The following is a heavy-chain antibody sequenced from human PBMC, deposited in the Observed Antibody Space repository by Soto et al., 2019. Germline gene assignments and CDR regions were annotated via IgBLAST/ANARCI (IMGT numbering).Heavy chain of an antibody. CDR3: ATDTYNSWTK. J-gene: IGHJ4*02. D-gene: IGHD1-20*01. Sequence: EVRLMESGGGLVQPGESLKLSCRVSGLPATYNYMSWVRQAPGKGLEWVSVFYYGGQTYYADSVKGRFTISRDNSQNTLYLDITSLSPADTAVYYCATDTYNSWTKWGQGTLVTVSS. CDR1: GLPATYNY. V-gene: IGHV3-53*04. CDR2: FYYGGQT.